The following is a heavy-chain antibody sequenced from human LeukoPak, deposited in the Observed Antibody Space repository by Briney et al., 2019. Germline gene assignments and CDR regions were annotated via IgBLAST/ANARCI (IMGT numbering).Heavy chain of an antibody. CDR1: GFTFSSYA. V-gene: IGHV3-23*01. CDR2: ISGSGGST. CDR3: AKDGSYYYYYYMDV. D-gene: IGHD1-26*01. Sequence: GGSLRLSCAASGFTFSSYAMSWVRQAPGKGLEWVSAISGSGGSTYYADSVKGRFTISRDNSKNTLYLQMNSLRAEDTAAYYCAKDGSYYYYYYMDVWGKGTTVTVSS. J-gene: IGHJ6*03.